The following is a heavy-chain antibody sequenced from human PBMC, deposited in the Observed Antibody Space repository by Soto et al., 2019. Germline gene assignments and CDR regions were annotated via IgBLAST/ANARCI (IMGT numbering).Heavy chain of an antibody. D-gene: IGHD1-26*01. CDR3: ARDLGKGAGTAGFDY. Sequence: ASVKVSCKASGYPSTVYSMHWARQAPGQGLEWMGWINPKSGGTMYPQKFQGRVTMTWDTSISTAYMALTRLRSDDTAVYYCARDLGKGAGTAGFDYWGQGTLVTVSS. CDR1: GYPSTVYS. V-gene: IGHV1-2*02. CDR2: INPKSGGT. J-gene: IGHJ4*02.